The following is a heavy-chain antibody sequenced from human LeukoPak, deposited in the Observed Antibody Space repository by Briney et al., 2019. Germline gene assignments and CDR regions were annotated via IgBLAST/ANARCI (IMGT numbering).Heavy chain of an antibody. CDR3: AKQGTAMVRAYFDY. J-gene: IGHJ4*02. CDR2: ISYDGSNK. CDR1: GFTFSSYA. D-gene: IGHD5-18*01. V-gene: IGHV3-30-3*02. Sequence: GGSLRLSCAASGFTFSSYAMHWVRQAPGKGLEWVAVISYDGSNKYYADSVKGRFTISRDNSKNRLYLQMNSLRAEDTAVYYCAKQGTAMVRAYFDYWGQGTLVTVSS.